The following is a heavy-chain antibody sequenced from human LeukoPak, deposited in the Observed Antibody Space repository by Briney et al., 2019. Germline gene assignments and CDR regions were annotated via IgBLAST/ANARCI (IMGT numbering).Heavy chain of an antibody. J-gene: IGHJ4*02. CDR3: ATLVEGHYADY. D-gene: IGHD2-8*02. CDR1: GFTFISYS. CDR2: ISSSSSYI. Sequence: GGSLRLSCAASGFTFISYSMNWVRQAPGKGLEWVSSISSSSSYIYYADSVKGRFTISRDNAKNSLYLQRNSLRAEDTAVYYRATLVEGHYADYWGQGTLVTVSS. V-gene: IGHV3-21*01.